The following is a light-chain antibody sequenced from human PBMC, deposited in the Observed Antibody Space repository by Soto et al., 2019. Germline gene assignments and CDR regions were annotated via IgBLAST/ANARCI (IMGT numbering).Light chain of an antibody. CDR3: QQADSFSIT. J-gene: IGKJ5*01. V-gene: IGKV1-12*01. Sequence: IQMTQPPSSVSASVGVRVTISFRASEDINSRLAWYQQKPANAPKLLIYAAFILQSGVPSRFSGYGSGTDFTLSISSLQPEDFATYYCQQADSFSITFGQGTRLESK. CDR1: EDINSR. CDR2: AAF.